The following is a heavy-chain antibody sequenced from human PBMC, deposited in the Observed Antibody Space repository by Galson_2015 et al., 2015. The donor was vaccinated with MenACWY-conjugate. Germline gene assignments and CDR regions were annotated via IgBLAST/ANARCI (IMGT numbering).Heavy chain of an antibody. D-gene: IGHD5-12*01. J-gene: IGHJ4*02. Sequence: SLRLSCAASGFTFRTYGMHWVRQAPGKGLEWVAVISYDGGHKYYADSVRGRFTISRDDSKNTVYLQMNSLRAEDTALYYCAKRPAGQWLLPSYFDYWGQGTLVTVSS. CDR2: ISYDGGHK. CDR1: GFTFRTYG. CDR3: AKRPAGQWLLPSYFDY. V-gene: IGHV3-30*18.